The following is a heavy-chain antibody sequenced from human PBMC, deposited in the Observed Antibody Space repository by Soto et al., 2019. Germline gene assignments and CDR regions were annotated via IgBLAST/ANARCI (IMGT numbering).Heavy chain of an antibody. D-gene: IGHD3-22*01. CDR3: VSDYDSGGYIGY. CDR1: CGSISTADYY. J-gene: IGHJ4*02. Sequence: SETLSLTCNVSCGSISTADYYWSWIRQPPGKGLEWIGYIYYRGSTYYNPSLESRVAISIDTSKNQFSLNLTSVTAADTAVYYCVSDYDSGGYIGYWGQGTLVTVSS. V-gene: IGHV4-30-4*01. CDR2: IYYRGST.